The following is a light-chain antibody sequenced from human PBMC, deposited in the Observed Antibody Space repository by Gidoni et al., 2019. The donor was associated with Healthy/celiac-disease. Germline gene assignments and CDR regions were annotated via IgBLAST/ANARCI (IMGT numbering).Light chain of an antibody. CDR2: AAS. CDR1: QSISSY. J-gene: IGKJ5*01. Sequence: DFHMTQFPSSLSASVGDRVTITCRASQSISSYLNWYQQKPGKAPKLLIYAASSVQSGVPSRFSGSGSGTDFTLTISSLQPEDFATYYCQQSYSTPITFGQGTRLEIK. CDR3: QQSYSTPIT. V-gene: IGKV1-39*01.